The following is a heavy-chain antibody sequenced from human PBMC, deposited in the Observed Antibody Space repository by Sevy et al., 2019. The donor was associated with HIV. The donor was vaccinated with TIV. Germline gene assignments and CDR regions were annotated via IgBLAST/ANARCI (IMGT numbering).Heavy chain of an antibody. V-gene: IGHV1-69*13. CDR1: GGTISNYG. CDR3: ARGNAVTGRGDYFDF. D-gene: IGHD2-21*02. CDR2: ITPFFGTI. J-gene: IGHJ4*02. Sequence: ASVKVSCKASGGTISNYGFSWVRQAPGQGLEWVGGITPFFGTINYAQKFQDRVTITADESAGTVYLELSRLRFEDTAVYYCARGNAVTGRGDYFDFWGRGTLVTVSS.